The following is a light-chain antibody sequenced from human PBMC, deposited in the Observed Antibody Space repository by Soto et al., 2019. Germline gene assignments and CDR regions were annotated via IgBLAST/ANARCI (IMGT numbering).Light chain of an antibody. Sequence: QSVLTQPPSASGSPGQSVTISCAGTSSDVGGYDYVSWYQQHPGEAPKLIIYEVSKRPSGVRDRFSGSTSGNTASLTVSGLQAADEADYYCTSCAGSNNLVFAGGTKVTV. CDR2: EVS. V-gene: IGLV2-8*01. J-gene: IGLJ3*02. CDR1: SSDVGGYDY. CDR3: TSCAGSNNLV.